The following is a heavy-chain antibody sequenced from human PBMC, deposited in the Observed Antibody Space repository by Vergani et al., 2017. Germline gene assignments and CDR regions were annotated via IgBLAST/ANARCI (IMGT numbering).Heavy chain of an antibody. Sequence: QVTLRESGPALVKPTQTLTLTCTFSGFSLSTSGMCVSWIRQPPGKALEWLALIDWDDDQYYSTSLNTRLTISKDTSKNQVVLTMTNMDPVDTATYYCAQAIKPNAFDIWGQGTMVTVSS. D-gene: IGHD1-14*01. V-gene: IGHV2-70*01. J-gene: IGHJ3*02. CDR2: IDWDDDQ. CDR3: AQAIKPNAFDI. CDR1: GFSLSTSGMC.